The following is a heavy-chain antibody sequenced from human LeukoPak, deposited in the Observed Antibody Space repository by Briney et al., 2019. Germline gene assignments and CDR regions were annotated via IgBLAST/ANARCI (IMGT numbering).Heavy chain of an antibody. D-gene: IGHD6-19*01. CDR3: ARGSLAVAGYFDS. V-gene: IGHV4-59*11. Sequence: PSETLSLTCTVSGGSLYGHYGSWIPPPPQKGLGWRGFIYYTGYTNYSPSLKSRVTISVDTSKDQFSVKLSSVTAADTALYYCARGSLAVAGYFDSWGQGTLVTVSS. CDR1: GGSLYGHY. CDR2: IYYTGYT. J-gene: IGHJ4*02.